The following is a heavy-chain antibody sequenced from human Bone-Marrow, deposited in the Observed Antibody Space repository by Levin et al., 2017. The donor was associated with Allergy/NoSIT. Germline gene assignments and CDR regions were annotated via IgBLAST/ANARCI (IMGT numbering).Heavy chain of an antibody. D-gene: IGHD6-19*01. Sequence: ASETLSLTCAVYGGSFSGYYWSWIRQPPGKGLEWIGEINHSGSTNYNPSLKSRVTISVDTSKNQFSLKLSSVTAADTAVYYCARGRRYAVADNERFDYWGQGTLVTVSS. CDR1: GGSFSGYY. CDR2: INHSGST. CDR3: ARGRRYAVADNERFDY. V-gene: IGHV4-34*01. J-gene: IGHJ4*02.